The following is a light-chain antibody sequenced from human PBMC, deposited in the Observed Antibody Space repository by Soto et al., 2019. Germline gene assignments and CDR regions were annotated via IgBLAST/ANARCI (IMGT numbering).Light chain of an antibody. V-gene: IGLV1-51*01. CDR3: GTWDSSLSAVV. CDR2: DNS. J-gene: IGLJ2*01. CDR1: SSNIGNNF. Sequence: QSALTQPPSVSAAPGQKVTISCSGSSSNIGNNFVSWYQQLPGSAPKLLIYDNSGRPSGIPDRFSGSKSGTSATLGITGLQTGDEADYYCGTWDSSLSAVVFGGGTKLTVL.